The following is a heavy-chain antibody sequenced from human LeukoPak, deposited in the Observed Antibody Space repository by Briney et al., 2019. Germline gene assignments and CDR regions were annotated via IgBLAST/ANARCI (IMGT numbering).Heavy chain of an antibody. V-gene: IGHV4-34*01. J-gene: IGHJ4*02. Sequence: SETLSLTCAVYGGSFSGYYWSWIRQPPGKGLEWIGEINHSGSTNYNPSLKSRVTISVDTSKNQFSLKLSSVTAADTAVYYCARAVLLWFGELLSYFDYWGQGTLVTVSS. CDR3: ARAVLLWFGELLSYFDY. CDR1: GGSFSGYY. D-gene: IGHD3-10*01. CDR2: INHSGST.